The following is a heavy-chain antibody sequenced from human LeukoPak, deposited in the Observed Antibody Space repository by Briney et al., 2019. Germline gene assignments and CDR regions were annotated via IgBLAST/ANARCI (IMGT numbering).Heavy chain of an antibody. CDR1: GYTFTSYY. V-gene: IGHV1-2*02. D-gene: IGHD2-15*01. Sequence: ASVKVSCKASGYTFTSYYMHWVRQAPGQGLEWMGWINPNSGDTNYAQKFQGRVTMTRDTSISTVYMELRRLRYDDTVAYYCARGPLEYCSGGTCYSGRNWFDPWGQGTLVTVSS. J-gene: IGHJ5*02. CDR3: ARGPLEYCSGGTCYSGRNWFDP. CDR2: INPNSGDT.